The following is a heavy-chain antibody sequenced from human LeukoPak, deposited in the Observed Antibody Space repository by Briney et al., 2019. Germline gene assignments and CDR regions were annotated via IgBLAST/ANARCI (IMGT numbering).Heavy chain of an antibody. D-gene: IGHD2-2*01. V-gene: IGHV4-38-2*02. CDR3: ARTYCSSTSCYLDAFDI. CDR2: IYHSGST. Sequence: SETLSLTCTVPGYSISSGYYWGWIRQPPGRGLEWIGSIYHSGSTYYNPSLKSRVTISVDTSKNQFSLKLSSVTAADTAVYYCARTYCSSTSCYLDAFDIWGQGTMVAVSS. J-gene: IGHJ3*02. CDR1: GYSISSGYY.